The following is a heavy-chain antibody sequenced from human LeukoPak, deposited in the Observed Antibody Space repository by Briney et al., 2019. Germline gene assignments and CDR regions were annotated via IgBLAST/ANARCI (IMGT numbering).Heavy chain of an antibody. Sequence: PSQTLSLTCTVSGGSISSSSYYWGWIRQPPGKGLEWIGSIYYSVSTSYNPSLKSRVSISVDTSKNQFSLKLSSVTAADTAVYYCARHDPALTAVAVYFQHWGQGTLVTVSS. CDR2: IYYSVST. CDR3: ARHDPALTAVAVYFQH. D-gene: IGHD6-19*01. CDR1: GGSISSSSYY. V-gene: IGHV4-39*01. J-gene: IGHJ1*01.